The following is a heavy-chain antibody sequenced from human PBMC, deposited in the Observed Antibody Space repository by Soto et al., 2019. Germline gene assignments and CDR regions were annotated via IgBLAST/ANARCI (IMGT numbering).Heavy chain of an antibody. CDR2: INHSGST. CDR3: ARAGSSGYFGGYYYYGMDV. CDR1: GGSFSCYY. V-gene: IGHV4-34*01. J-gene: IGHJ6*02. D-gene: IGHD3-22*01. Sequence: SETLSLTCAVYGGSFSCYYWSWIRQPPWKGLEWIGEINHSGSTNYNPSLKSRVTISVDTSKNQFSLKLSSVTAADTAVYYCARAGSSGYFGGYYYYGMDVWGQGTTVTVSS.